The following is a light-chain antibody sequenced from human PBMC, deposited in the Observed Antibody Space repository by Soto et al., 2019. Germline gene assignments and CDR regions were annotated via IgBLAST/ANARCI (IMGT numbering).Light chain of an antibody. V-gene: IGLV2-8*01. Sequence: QSALTQPPSASGSPGQSVTISCTGTSSDVGGYNYVSWYQQHPGKAPKLMIYEVSKRPAGVPDRFSGSKSCNTASRTVSGFQAEDEADYSSSSDAGSNISVGFGGGTKLTVL. CDR1: SSDVGGYNY. CDR2: EVS. CDR3: SSDAGSNISVG. J-gene: IGLJ2*01.